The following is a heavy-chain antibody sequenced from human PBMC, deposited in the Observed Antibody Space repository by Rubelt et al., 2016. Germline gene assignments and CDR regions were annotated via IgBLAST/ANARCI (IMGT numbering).Heavy chain of an antibody. D-gene: IGHD3-9*01. V-gene: IGHV3-23*01. CDR1: NYA. J-gene: IGHJ4*02. CDR2: LSGSGGDT. CDR3: ARGFEGQRGLNY. Sequence: NYAMNWVRQAPGKGLEWVSALSGSGGDTFHADSVKGRFTISRDNSKNTVYLQMNSLRAEDTAVYYCARGFEGQRGLNYWGQGTLVTVSS.